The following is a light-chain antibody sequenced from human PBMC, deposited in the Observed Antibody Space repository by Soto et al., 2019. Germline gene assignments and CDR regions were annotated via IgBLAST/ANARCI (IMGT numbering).Light chain of an antibody. Sequence: IQMTQSPSTLSGSVGDRVTTTCRTSQTIISWLAWYQQQPGKAPKRLIYKASTLKSGVPSRFSGSGSGTEFTLTISSLQPDDFATYYCQKYNSYLWTFGQGTQVDIK. J-gene: IGKJ1*01. CDR2: KAS. V-gene: IGKV1-5*03. CDR1: QTIISW. CDR3: QKYNSYLWT.